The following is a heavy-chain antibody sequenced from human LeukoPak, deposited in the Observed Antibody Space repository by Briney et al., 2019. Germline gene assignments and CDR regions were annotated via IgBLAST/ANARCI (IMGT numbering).Heavy chain of an antibody. CDR3: ARAPQMATIDY. J-gene: IGHJ4*02. Sequence: PGGSLRLSCAASGFTFSSYSMNWVRQAPGKGLEWVSSISSSSSYIYCADSVKGRFTISRDNAKNSLYLQMNSLRAEDTAVYYCARAPQMATIDYWGQGTLVTVSS. CDR2: ISSSSSYI. CDR1: GFTFSSYS. V-gene: IGHV3-21*01. D-gene: IGHD5-24*01.